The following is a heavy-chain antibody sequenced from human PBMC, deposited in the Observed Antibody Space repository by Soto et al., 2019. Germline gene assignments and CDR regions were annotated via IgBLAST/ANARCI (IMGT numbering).Heavy chain of an antibody. V-gene: IGHV4-31*03. CDR1: GGSINSGGDD. CDR2: IYYYGSA. CDR3: ARDSKPRSRWNREREFDI. J-gene: IGHJ3*02. Sequence: SETXALTCTVSGGSINSGGDDLSWIRHHPGKGLEWIGYIYYYGSAYYNPSLKSRVTMSVDTSKKHFSVRLTYVTAADTAVYYCARDSKPRSRWNREREFDIWGQGTMVTV. D-gene: IGHD3-10*01.